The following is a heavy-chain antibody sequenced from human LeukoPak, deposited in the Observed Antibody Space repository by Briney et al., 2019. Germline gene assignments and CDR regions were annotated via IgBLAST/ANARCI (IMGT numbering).Heavy chain of an antibody. J-gene: IGHJ4*02. CDR1: GFTFSSYD. CDR3: ARGSYYDSSDYPPDY. D-gene: IGHD3-22*01. V-gene: IGHV3-13*01. Sequence: GGSLRLSCAASGFTFSSYDMHWVRQATGKGLEWVSAIGTAGDTYYPGSVKGRFTISRENAKNSLYLQMNSLRAGDTAVYYCARGSYYDSSDYPPDYWGQGTLVTVSS. CDR2: IGTAGDT.